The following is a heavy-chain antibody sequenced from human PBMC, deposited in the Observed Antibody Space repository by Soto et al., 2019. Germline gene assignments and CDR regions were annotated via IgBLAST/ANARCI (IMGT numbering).Heavy chain of an antibody. J-gene: IGHJ4*02. V-gene: IGHV4-31*03. Sequence: SETLSLTCTVSGGSLSSGDYYWSWIRQHPGKGLEWIGYIYYSGSTYYNPSLKSRVTISVDTSKNQFSLKLSSVTAADTAVYYCARLLRIQWTAGGYFDYWGQGTLVTVSS. CDR1: GGSLSSGDYY. CDR3: ARLLRIQWTAGGYFDY. D-gene: IGHD5-12*01. CDR2: IYYSGST.